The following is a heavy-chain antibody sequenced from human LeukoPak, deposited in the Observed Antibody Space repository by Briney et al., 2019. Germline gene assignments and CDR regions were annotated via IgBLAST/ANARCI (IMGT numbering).Heavy chain of an antibody. V-gene: IGHV3-30*18. Sequence: GGSLRLSCAASGFTFSSYGMHWVRQAPGKGLEWVAVLSYDGSNKCYADSVKGRFTISRDNSKNTLYLQMNSLRAEDTAVYYCAKDSSYDSSGYRGQGTLVTVSS. J-gene: IGHJ4*02. CDR1: GFTFSSYG. CDR3: AKDSSYDSSGY. D-gene: IGHD3-22*01. CDR2: LSYDGSNK.